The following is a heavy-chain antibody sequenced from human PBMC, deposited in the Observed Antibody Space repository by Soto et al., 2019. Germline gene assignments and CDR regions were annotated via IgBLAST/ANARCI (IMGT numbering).Heavy chain of an antibody. Sequence: ASVKVSCKASGGTFSSYAISWVRQAPGQGLEWMGGIIPIFGTANYAQKFQGRVTITADESTSTAYMELSSLRSEDTAVYYCARDWTGVLSSTIVLYGMDVWGQGPTVTVSS. CDR2: IIPIFGTA. D-gene: IGHD2-2*01. V-gene: IGHV1-69*13. CDR1: GGTFSSYA. J-gene: IGHJ6*02. CDR3: ARDWTGVLSSTIVLYGMDV.